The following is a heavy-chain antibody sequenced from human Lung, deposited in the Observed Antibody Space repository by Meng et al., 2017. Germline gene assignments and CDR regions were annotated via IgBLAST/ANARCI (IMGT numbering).Heavy chain of an antibody. CDR3: AHSWGSGYYFGPLDY. CDR1: GSSLSTSGVA. J-gene: IGHJ4*02. V-gene: IGHV2-5*02. Sequence: QITLKESGPALVKPTQTLTLPCTLSGSSLSTSGVAVGWIRQPPGKALEWLALIYLDDEKRYSPSLKCRLTITKDTSKNHVVLTMTNMDPVDTATYYCAHSWGSGYYFGPLDYWGQGTLVTVSS. D-gene: IGHD3-22*01. CDR2: IYLDDEK.